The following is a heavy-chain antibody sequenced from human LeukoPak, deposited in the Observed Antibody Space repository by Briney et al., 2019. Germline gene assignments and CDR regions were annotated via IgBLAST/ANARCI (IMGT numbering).Heavy chain of an antibody. D-gene: IGHD2-15*01. Sequence: HGESLKISCKASGYTFTSYWIGWVRQMPGKGLGWMGSIYPGDSNTRYGPSFQGQVTISADKSINTAYLQWSSLKASDTAIYYCARAAVLDYWAQGTLVTVSS. V-gene: IGHV5-51*01. CDR1: GYTFTSYW. CDR3: ARAAVLDY. CDR2: IYPGDSNT. J-gene: IGHJ4*02.